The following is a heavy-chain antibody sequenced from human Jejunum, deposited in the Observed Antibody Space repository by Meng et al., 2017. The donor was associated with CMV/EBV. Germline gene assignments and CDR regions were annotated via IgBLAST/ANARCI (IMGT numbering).Heavy chain of an antibody. D-gene: IGHD2-2*01. J-gene: IGHJ4*02. Sequence: GGSISSSSYYWGWIRQPPGKGLEWVGYIYYSGITNYNPSLKSRVTISVDTSKNQFSLKLTSVTAADTAVYYCARARVPAAPNYDYWGQGTLVTVSS. CDR3: ARARVPAAPNYDY. V-gene: IGHV4-61*05. CDR1: GGSISSSSYY. CDR2: IYYSGIT.